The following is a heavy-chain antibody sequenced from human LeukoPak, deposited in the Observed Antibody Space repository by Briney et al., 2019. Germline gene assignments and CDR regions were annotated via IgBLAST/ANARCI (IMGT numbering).Heavy chain of an antibody. J-gene: IGHJ6*03. Sequence: PSETLSLTCTVSGGSISSSSYYWGWIRQPPGKGLEWIGSIYYSGSTYYNPSLKSRVTISVDTSKNQFSLKLSSVTAADTAVYYCARTYYYDSSGYYDYYYYMDVWGKGTTVTISS. D-gene: IGHD3-22*01. CDR2: IYYSGST. V-gene: IGHV4-39*07. CDR1: GGSISSSSYY. CDR3: ARTYYYDSSGYYDYYYYMDV.